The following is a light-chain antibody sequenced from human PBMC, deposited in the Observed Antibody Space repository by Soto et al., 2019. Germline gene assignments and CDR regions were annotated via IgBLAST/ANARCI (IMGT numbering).Light chain of an antibody. CDR1: SSNIGSNY. V-gene: IGLV1-47*01. Sequence: QSVLTQPPSASGTPGQRVTISCSGSSSNIGSNYVYWYQQLPGTAPKLLIYRNNQRTSGVPDRFSVSKSGTSASLAISGLRSEDEADYYCAAWDDSLSGVVFGGGTKLTVL. CDR2: RNN. CDR3: AAWDDSLSGVV. J-gene: IGLJ2*01.